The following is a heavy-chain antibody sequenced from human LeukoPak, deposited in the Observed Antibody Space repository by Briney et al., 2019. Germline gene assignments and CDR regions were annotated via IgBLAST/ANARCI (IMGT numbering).Heavy chain of an antibody. V-gene: IGHV4-34*01. CDR2: INHSGST. CDR1: GGSFSGYY. D-gene: IGHD5-18*01. J-gene: IGHJ4*02. Sequence: SETLSLTCAVYGGSFSGYYWSWIRQLPGKGLEWIGEINHSGSTNYNPSLKSRVTISVDTSKNQFSLKLSSVTAADTAVYYCARESRRGYSYGEFDYWGQGTLVTVSS. CDR3: ARESRRGYSYGEFDY.